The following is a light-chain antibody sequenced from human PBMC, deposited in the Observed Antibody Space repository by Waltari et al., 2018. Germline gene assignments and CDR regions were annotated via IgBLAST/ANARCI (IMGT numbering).Light chain of an antibody. V-gene: IGKV3-20*01. CDR1: QSVSSSY. CDR3: QQYGSSPFT. J-gene: IGKJ3*01. Sequence: EIVLTQSPGTLSLSPRERATLSCRASQSVSSSYLAWYQQKPGQAPSPLIYGASSRATGIPDRFSGSASGTDFTLTISRLEPEDFAVYYCQQYGSSPFTFGPGTKVDIK. CDR2: GAS.